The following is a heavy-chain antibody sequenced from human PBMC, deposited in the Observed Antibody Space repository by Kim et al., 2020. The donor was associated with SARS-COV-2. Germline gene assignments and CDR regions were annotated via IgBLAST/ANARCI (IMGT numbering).Heavy chain of an antibody. D-gene: IGHD4-4*01. Sequence: YYADSLKGPYNSSRDNSKNTLTLQMHSLRPEDTAGYYCAREGMATVLDYWGQGTLVTVSS. J-gene: IGHJ4*02. V-gene: IGHV3-30*01. CDR3: AREGMATVLDY.